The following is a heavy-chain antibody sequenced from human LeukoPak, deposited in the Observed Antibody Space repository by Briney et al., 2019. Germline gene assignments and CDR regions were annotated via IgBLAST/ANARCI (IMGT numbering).Heavy chain of an antibody. CDR2: IIPIFGTA. CDR1: GGTSSSYA. Sequence: GASVKVSCKASGGTSSSYAFSWVRQAPGQGLEWMGGIIPIFGTANYAQKFQGRVTITADESTSTAYMELSSLRSEDTAVYYCASYAVAGAYYSDYWGQGTLVTVSS. D-gene: IGHD6-19*01. V-gene: IGHV1-69*01. J-gene: IGHJ4*02. CDR3: ASYAVAGAYYSDY.